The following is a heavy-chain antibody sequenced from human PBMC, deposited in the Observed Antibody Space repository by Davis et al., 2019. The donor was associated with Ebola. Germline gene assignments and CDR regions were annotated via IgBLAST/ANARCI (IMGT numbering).Heavy chain of an antibody. CDR3: RVVVVKVPSEAFDI. CDR2: INPHNGNT. V-gene: IGHV1-18*04. CDR1: GYTFTNYG. D-gene: IGHD3-22*01. J-gene: IGHJ3*02. Sequence: AASVKVSCKASGYTFTNYGITWVRQAPGQGLEWMGWINPHNGNTNYAQNVQGRVTMTTDTSTSTAYMEVGGLKSDDTAVYYCRVVVVKVPSEAFDIWGQGTMVTVSS.